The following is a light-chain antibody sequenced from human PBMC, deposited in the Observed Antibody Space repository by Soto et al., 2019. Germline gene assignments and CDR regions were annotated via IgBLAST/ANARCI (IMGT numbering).Light chain of an antibody. CDR1: SSDIGDYNY. V-gene: IGLV2-14*01. Sequence: QSVLTQPPSASGSPGQSVTFSCTGTSSDIGDYNYVSWYQQHPGKAPKLMIYEVSNRPSGVSNRFSGSKSGNTASLTISGLQAEDEADYYCSSYTSSITLVFGGGTKLTVL. J-gene: IGLJ3*02. CDR2: EVS. CDR3: SSYTSSITLV.